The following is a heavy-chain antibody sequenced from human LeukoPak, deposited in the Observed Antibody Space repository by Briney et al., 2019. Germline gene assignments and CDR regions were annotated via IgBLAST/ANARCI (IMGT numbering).Heavy chain of an antibody. CDR1: AYTFTAYY. J-gene: IGHJ4*02. Sequence: GASVKVSCKASAYTFTAYYIHWVRQAPGHGPEWMGWINPHSGGTKYAQNFQGRVTMTRDTSITTAYMELSRLTSDDTAMYYCARDAGSSGILSHWGQGTLVTVSS. CDR3: ARDAGSSGILSH. V-gene: IGHV1-2*02. CDR2: INPHSGGT. D-gene: IGHD3-10*01.